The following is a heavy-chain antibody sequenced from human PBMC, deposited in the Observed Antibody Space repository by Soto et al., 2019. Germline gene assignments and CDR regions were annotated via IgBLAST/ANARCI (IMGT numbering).Heavy chain of an antibody. V-gene: IGHV3-7*01. J-gene: IGHJ4*02. CDR2: IKQDGSEK. CDR3: AAWEATAARPFDF. CDR1: GFTFSRYW. Sequence: GGSLRLSCAASGFTFSRYWMSWVRQAPGKGLEWVANIKQDGSEKYYVDSVKGRFTISRDNAKNSLFLQMNSLRAEDTAVYYCAAWEATAARPFDFWGRGTLVTVSS. D-gene: IGHD6-6*01.